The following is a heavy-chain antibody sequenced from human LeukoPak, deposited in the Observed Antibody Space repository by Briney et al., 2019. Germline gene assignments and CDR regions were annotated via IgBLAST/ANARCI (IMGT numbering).Heavy chain of an antibody. J-gene: IGHJ3*02. V-gene: IGHV3-7*01. D-gene: IGHD4-17*01. Sequence: GSLRLSCAASGFTFSSYWMSRVRQAPGKGLEWVANIKQDGSEKYYVDSVKGRFTISRDNAKNSLYLQMNSLRAEDTAVYYCARGRDYGDYFYAFDIWGQGTMVTVSS. CDR1: GFTFSSYW. CDR2: IKQDGSEK. CDR3: ARGRDYGDYFYAFDI.